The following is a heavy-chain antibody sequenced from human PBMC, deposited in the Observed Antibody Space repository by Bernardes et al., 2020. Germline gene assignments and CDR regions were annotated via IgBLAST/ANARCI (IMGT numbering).Heavy chain of an antibody. CDR1: GFTFSGYT. V-gene: IGHV3-21*01. D-gene: IGHD6-19*01. Sequence: GGSLRLSCAASGFTFSGYTMTWVRQAPGKGLEYVSSLGYDITYVYYADSVKGRFTISRDNAKNSLYLQMNSLRADDTAVYYCARGSIAVAGSGINYWGQGTLVTVSS. CDR2: LGYDITYV. J-gene: IGHJ4*02. CDR3: ARGSIAVAGSGINY.